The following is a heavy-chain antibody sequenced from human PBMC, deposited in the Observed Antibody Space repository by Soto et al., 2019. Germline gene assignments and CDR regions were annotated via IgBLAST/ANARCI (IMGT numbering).Heavy chain of an antibody. J-gene: IGHJ4*02. CDR1: GFTLSSYT. Sequence: PGGSLRLSCAASGFTLSSYTMHWVRQAPGKGLEWVSSLSSSNTLQDYADSVKGRFTISRDNAKNSLYLQMNSLRAEDTAVYYCARAWVGVAGTDYWGQGTLVTVSS. CDR2: LSSSNTLQ. CDR3: ARAWVGVAGTDY. V-gene: IGHV3-21*04. D-gene: IGHD6-19*01.